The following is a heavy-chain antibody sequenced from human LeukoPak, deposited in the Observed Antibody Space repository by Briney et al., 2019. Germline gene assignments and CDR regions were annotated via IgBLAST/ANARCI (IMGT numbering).Heavy chain of an antibody. CDR3: ARHHGSGRLYDRSMDV. J-gene: IGHJ6*04. D-gene: IGHD3-10*01. V-gene: IGHV5-51*01. CDR1: GYSFTSYW. Sequence: GESLKISCKGSGYSFTSYWIGRVRQMPGKGLEGMGIIYPGDSDTRYSPPFQGQVTIPADKSNNTAYLQSSSLKAADTGMCYCARHHGSGRLYDRSMDVWGKGTTVTVSS. CDR2: IYPGDSDT.